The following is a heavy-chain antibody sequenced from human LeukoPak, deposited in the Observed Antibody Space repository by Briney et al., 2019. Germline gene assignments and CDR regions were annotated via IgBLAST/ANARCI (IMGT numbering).Heavy chain of an antibody. CDR2: ISYDGSNK. D-gene: IGHD4-17*01. V-gene: IGHV3-30-3*01. CDR1: GFTFSNYA. J-gene: IGHJ4*02. CDR3: ARTHDYGDYPTTYFDY. Sequence: GGSLRLSCAASGFTFSNYAIHWVRQAPGKGLEWVAVISYDGSNKYYADSVKGRFTISRDNSKSTLYLQVNSLRAEDTAVYYCARTHDYGDYPTTYFDYWGQGTLVTVSS.